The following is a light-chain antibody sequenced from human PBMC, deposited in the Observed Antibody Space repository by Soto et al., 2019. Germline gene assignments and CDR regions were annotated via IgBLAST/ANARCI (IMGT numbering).Light chain of an antibody. Sequence: DIVMTQSPDSLAVCLGERATINCKSSQSVLYSSNNKNYLAWYQQKPGQPPKLLIYWASTRESGVPDRFSGSGSGTDFALTISSLQAEYVAVYYCQQYYSTPPWTFGQGTKVEIK. V-gene: IGKV4-1*01. J-gene: IGKJ1*01. CDR3: QQYYSTPPWT. CDR2: WAS. CDR1: QSVLYSSNNKNY.